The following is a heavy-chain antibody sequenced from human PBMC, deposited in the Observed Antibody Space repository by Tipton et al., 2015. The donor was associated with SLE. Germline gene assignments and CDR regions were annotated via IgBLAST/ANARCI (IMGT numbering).Heavy chain of an antibody. J-gene: IGHJ4*02. CDR1: GFSISSGYY. Sequence: TLSLTCAVSGFSISSGYYWGWIRQPPGKGLEWIGSIYHSGSTYYNPSLKSRVTISVDTSKNQFSLKLSSVTAADTAVYYCARHVWVFDYWGQGTLVTVSS. D-gene: IGHD5/OR15-5a*01. CDR3: ARHVWVFDY. CDR2: IYHSGST. V-gene: IGHV4-38-2*01.